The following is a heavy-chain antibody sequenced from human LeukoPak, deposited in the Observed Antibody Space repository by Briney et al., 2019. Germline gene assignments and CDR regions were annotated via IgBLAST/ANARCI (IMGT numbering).Heavy chain of an antibody. Sequence: ASVKVSCKASGYTFTSYGISWVRQAPGQGLEWMGWISAYNGNTNYAQKLQGRVTMTTDTSTSTAYMELRSLRSDDTAVYYCARDGETYYDILTGSNFDYWGQGTLVIVSS. CDR1: GYTFTSYG. CDR3: ARDGETYYDILTGSNFDY. J-gene: IGHJ4*02. CDR2: ISAYNGNT. V-gene: IGHV1-18*01. D-gene: IGHD3-9*01.